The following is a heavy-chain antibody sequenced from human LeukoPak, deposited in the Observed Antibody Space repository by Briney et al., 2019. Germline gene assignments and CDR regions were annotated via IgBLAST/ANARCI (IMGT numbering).Heavy chain of an antibody. D-gene: IGHD4-23*01. J-gene: IGHJ5*02. CDR1: GGSISRYY. CDR2: IYYSGST. Sequence: SESLSLTCTVSGGSISRYYWSWIRQPPGKGLEWIGYIYYSGSTNHNLSLKSRVTISVDTSKNQFSLKLRSVTAADTDVCYCALLNGGNSVYRWIDPWGKGTLVTVSS. CDR3: ALLNGGNSVYRWIDP. V-gene: IGHV4-59*08.